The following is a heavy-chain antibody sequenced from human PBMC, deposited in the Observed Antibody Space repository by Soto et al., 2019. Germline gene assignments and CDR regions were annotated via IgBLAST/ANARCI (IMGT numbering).Heavy chain of an antibody. CDR3: ARDAYHCAFGALDI. CDR1: GFTFSSHW. CDR2: IKQDGSEE. V-gene: IGHV3-7*05. J-gene: IGHJ3*02. Sequence: EVQLVESGGGSVQPGGSLRLSCVASGFTFSSHWLTWVRQAPGKGLAWVANIKQDGSEEHYVDSVKGRFTISRDNAKNSVYLQLNNLRAEDAAVYYCARDAYHCAFGALDIWGQGTMVTVSS. D-gene: IGHD2-21*01.